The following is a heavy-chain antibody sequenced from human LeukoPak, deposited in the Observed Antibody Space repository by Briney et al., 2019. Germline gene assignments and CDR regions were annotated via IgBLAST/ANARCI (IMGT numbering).Heavy chain of an antibody. CDR2: ISSSSTI. J-gene: IGHJ6*02. CDR3: ASLWNGWSHYGMDV. CDR1: GFTFSSYS. V-gene: IGHV3-48*02. Sequence: GGSLRLSCAASGFTFSSYSMNWVRQAPGKGLEWVSYISSSSTIYYADSVKGRFTISRDNAKNSLYLQMDSLRDEDTAVYYCASLWNGWSHYGMDVWGQGTTVTVSS. D-gene: IGHD6-19*01.